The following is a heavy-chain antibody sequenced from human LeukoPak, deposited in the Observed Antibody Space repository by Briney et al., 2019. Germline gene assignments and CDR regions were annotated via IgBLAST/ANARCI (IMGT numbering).Heavy chain of an antibody. CDR3: ARDSEPRLWFGEPFWFDP. CDR1: GYTFTGYY. Sequence: ASVKVSCKASGYTFTGYYMHWVRQAPGQGLEWMGWINPNSGGTNYAQKFQGRVTMTRDTSISTAYMELSRLRSDDTAVYYCARDSEPRLWFGEPFWFDPWGQGTLVTVSS. CDR2: INPNSGGT. V-gene: IGHV1-2*02. J-gene: IGHJ5*02. D-gene: IGHD3-10*01.